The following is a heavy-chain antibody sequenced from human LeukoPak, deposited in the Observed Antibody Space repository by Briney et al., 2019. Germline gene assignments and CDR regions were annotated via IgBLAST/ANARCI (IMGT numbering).Heavy chain of an antibody. CDR2: IYPDDSDT. V-gene: IGHV5-51*01. D-gene: IGHD2-2*01. CDR3: ATPYPREYCSSTTCYFNY. Sequence: GESLKISCKVSGYRFATYWIGWVRQMPGKGLEWVGIIYPDDSDTRYSPSFQGQVTISADKSISTAYLQWSSLKASDTAMYYCATPYPREYCSSTTCYFNYWGQGTLVTVSS. CDR1: GYRFATYW. J-gene: IGHJ4*02.